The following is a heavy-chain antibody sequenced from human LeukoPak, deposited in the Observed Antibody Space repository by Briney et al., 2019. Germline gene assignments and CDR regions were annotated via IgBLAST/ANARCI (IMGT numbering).Heavy chain of an antibody. CDR1: GFTFSSYS. CDR2: ISSSSSTI. CDR3: AKANAMDV. V-gene: IGHV3-48*01. Sequence: PGGSLRLSCEASGFTFSSYSMNWVRQAPGKGLEWLSYISSSSSTIYYADSVKGRFTISRDNAKNSLYLQMNSLRAEDTALYFCAKANAMDVWGQGTTVTVSS. J-gene: IGHJ6*02.